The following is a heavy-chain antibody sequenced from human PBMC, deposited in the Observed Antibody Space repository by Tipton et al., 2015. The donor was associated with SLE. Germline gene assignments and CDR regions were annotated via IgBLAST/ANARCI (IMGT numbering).Heavy chain of an antibody. J-gene: IGHJ3*02. Sequence: GLVKPSGTLSLTCAVSGGSISSNNWWSWVRQPPGKGLEWIGYIYHSGTTYYNPSLESRVTMSIDMSKNQFSLNLSSVTAADTAVYYCARDRDSGSALDVFDIWGQGTMVTVSS. CDR3: ARDRDSGSALDVFDI. D-gene: IGHD1-26*01. CDR1: GGSISSNNW. V-gene: IGHV4-4*02. CDR2: IYHSGTT.